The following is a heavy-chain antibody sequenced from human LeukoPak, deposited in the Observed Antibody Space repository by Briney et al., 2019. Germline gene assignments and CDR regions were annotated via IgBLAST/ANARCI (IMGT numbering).Heavy chain of an antibody. CDR1: GFTFSSYW. CDR2: ISTDGSST. CDR3: ASYLTSIPAGMDV. J-gene: IGHJ6*02. D-gene: IGHD2/OR15-2a*01. Sequence: PGGSLRLSCAASGFTFSSYWMHWRRQAPGKGPVWVSRISTDGSSTSYADSVKGRFTISRDNGKNTLYLQLNSLRAEDTAVYYCASYLTSIPAGMDVWGQGTTVTVSS. V-gene: IGHV3-74*01.